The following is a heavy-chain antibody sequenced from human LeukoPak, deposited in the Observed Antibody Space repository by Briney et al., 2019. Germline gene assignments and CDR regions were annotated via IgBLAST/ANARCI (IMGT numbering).Heavy chain of an antibody. V-gene: IGHV4-59*01. Sequence: PSETLSLTCTVSGGSISSYYWSWIRQPPGKGLEWIGYIYYSGSTNYNPSLKSRATISVDTSKNQFSLKLSSVTAADTAVYYCARDQSGSYGNWFDPWGQGTLVTVSS. CDR2: IYYSGST. D-gene: IGHD1-26*01. J-gene: IGHJ5*02. CDR3: ARDQSGSYGNWFDP. CDR1: GGSISSYY.